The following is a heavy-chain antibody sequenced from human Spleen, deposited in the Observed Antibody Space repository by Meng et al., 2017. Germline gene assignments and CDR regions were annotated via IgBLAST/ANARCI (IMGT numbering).Heavy chain of an antibody. CDR2: AST. V-gene: IGHV4-61*08. CDR3: ARDYWGSLDY. Sequence: VRLTEAGPGRLVPSWSLSLLFSVSGGSVRRSDYQSGSIRQPPGQGMAWIGFASTNYNPSLKSRLTISLDTSKNQFSLKLTSVTAADTAVYYCARDYWGSLDYWGQGILVTVSS. J-gene: IGHJ4*02. D-gene: IGHD7-27*01. CDR1: GGSVRRSDYQ.